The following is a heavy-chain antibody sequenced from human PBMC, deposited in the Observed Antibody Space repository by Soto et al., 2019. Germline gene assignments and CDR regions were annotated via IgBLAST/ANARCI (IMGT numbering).Heavy chain of an antibody. Sequence: EVPLVESGGGLVQPGRSLRLSCAASGFTFDDYAMHWVRQAPGKGLEWVSGISWNSGSIGYADSVKGRFTISRDNAKNSLYLQMNSLRAEDTALYYCAKSRFGIVGAKGYFDYWGQGTLVTVSS. D-gene: IGHD1-26*01. J-gene: IGHJ4*02. CDR2: ISWNSGSI. CDR3: AKSRFGIVGAKGYFDY. V-gene: IGHV3-9*01. CDR1: GFTFDDYA.